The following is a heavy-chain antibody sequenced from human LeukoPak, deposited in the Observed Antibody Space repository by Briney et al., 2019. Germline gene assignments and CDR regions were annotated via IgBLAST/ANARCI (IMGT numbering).Heavy chain of an antibody. J-gene: IGHJ4*02. CDR1: GGSFSGYY. Sequence: PSETLSLTCAVYGGSFSGYYWGWIRQPPGKGLEWIGSIYHSGSTYYNPSLKSRVTISVDTSKNQFSLKLSSVTAADTAVYYCARDSHQYYDSSGYYSFDYWGQGTLVTVSS. CDR3: ARDSHQYYDSSGYYSFDY. D-gene: IGHD3-22*01. CDR2: IYHSGST. V-gene: IGHV4-38-2*02.